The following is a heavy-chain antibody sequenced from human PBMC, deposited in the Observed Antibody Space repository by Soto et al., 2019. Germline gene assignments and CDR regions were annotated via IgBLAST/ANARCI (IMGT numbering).Heavy chain of an antibody. CDR1: GFTVSSNY. D-gene: IGHD3-10*01. V-gene: IGHV3-66*01. CDR3: ARDRVRGVMPLDAFDI. J-gene: IGHJ3*02. CDR2: IYSGGST. Sequence: EVQLVESVGGLVQPGGSLRLSCAASGFTVSSNYMSWVRQAPGKGLEWVSVIYSGGSTYYADSVKGRFTISRDNSKNTLYLQMNSLRAEDTAVYYCARDRVRGVMPLDAFDICGQGTMVTVSS.